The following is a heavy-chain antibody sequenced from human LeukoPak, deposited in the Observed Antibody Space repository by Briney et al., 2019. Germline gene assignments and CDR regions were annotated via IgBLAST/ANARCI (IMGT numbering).Heavy chain of an antibody. Sequence: GGSLRLSCAASGFTFSSYSMNWVRQAPGKGLEWVANIKQDGSERYYVDSVKGRFTISRDNAKNSLYLQMKSLRAEDTAVYYCARDSYIAARLQTYYYYYMDVWGKGTTVTVSS. V-gene: IGHV3-7*01. CDR2: IKQDGSER. D-gene: IGHD6-6*01. CDR3: ARDSYIAARLQTYYYYYMDV. J-gene: IGHJ6*03. CDR1: GFTFSSYS.